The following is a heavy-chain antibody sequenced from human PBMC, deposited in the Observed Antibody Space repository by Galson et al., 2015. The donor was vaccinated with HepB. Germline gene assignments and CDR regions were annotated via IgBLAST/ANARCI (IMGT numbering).Heavy chain of an antibody. D-gene: IGHD3-16*01. V-gene: IGHV1-69*13. J-gene: IGHJ2*01. CDR2: IIPIFGTA. CDR1: GGTFSSYA. CDR3: ARARDGGRRAPPYWYFDL. Sequence: SVKVSCKASGGTFSSYAISWVRQAPGQGLEWMGGIIPIFGTANYAQKFQGRVTITADESTSTAYMELSSLRSEDTAVYYCARARDGGRRAPPYWYFDLWGRGTLVTVSS.